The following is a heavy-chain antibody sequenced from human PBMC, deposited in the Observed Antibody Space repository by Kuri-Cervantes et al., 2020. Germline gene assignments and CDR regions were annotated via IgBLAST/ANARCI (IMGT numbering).Heavy chain of an antibody. CDR1: GFTFDDYA. Sequence: GKSLKISCAASGFTFDDYAMHWVRQAPGKGLEWVSGISWNSGSIGYADSVKGRFTISRDNAKNSLYLQLNSLRAEDTAVYYCVRGGVDFWGQGTLVTVSS. CDR3: VRGGVDF. V-gene: IGHV3-9*01. D-gene: IGHD1-26*01. J-gene: IGHJ4*02. CDR2: ISWNSGSI.